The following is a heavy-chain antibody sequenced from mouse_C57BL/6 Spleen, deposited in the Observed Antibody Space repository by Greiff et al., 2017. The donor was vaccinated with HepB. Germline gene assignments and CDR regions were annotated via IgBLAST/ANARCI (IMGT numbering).Heavy chain of an antibody. J-gene: IGHJ3*01. CDR3: ARDDGSPY. Sequence: EVKLMESGPGLVKPSQSLSLTCSVSGYSITSGYYWNWIRQFPGNKLKWMGYISYDGSNNYNPSLKNRISITRDTSKNQFFLKLNSVTTEDTATYYCARDDGSPYWGQGTLVTVSA. D-gene: IGHD1-1*01. CDR1: GYSITSGYY. CDR2: ISYDGSN. V-gene: IGHV3-6*01.